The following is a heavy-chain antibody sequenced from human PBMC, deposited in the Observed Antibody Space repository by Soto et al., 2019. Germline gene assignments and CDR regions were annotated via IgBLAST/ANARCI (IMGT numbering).Heavy chain of an antibody. CDR2: ISSDGSST. V-gene: IGHV3-74*01. CDR3: ARDRWGYTSGPPDY. CDR1: GFTFSSYW. J-gene: IGHJ4*02. Sequence: EVQLVESGGDLVQPGGSLRLSCAASGFTFSSYWMHWVRQAPGKGLVWVSRISSDGSSTSYADSVKGRFTISRDNGKSTQYLQMNSRGAEDTAVYYCARDRWGYTSGPPDYWGQGTLVTV. D-gene: IGHD5-18*01.